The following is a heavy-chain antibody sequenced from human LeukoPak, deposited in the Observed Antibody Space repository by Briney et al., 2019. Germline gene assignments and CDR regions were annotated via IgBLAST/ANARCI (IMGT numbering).Heavy chain of an antibody. CDR3: ARAGYSYGYFFDY. J-gene: IGHJ4*02. CDR1: GGSISSYY. CDR2: IYYSGST. Sequence: SETLSLTCTVSGGSISSYYWSWIRQSPGKGLEWIGYIYYSGSTNYNPSLKSRVTISVDTSKNQFSLKLSSVTAADTAVYYCARAGYSYGYFFDYWGQGTLVTVSS. V-gene: IGHV4-59*01. D-gene: IGHD5-18*01.